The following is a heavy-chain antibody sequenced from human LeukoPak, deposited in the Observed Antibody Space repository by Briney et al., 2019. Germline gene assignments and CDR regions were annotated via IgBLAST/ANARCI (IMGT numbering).Heavy chain of an antibody. Sequence: SETLSLTCTVSGGSISSYYWSWIRQPPGKGLKWIGNIYYSGYTTYSPSLRSRVTMSVDTSKNQFSLKLSSVTAADTAVYYCAREAGYSSSWRAEYFQHWGQGTLVTVSS. CDR3: AREAGYSSSWRAEYFQH. V-gene: IGHV4-59*12. CDR2: IYYSGYT. D-gene: IGHD6-13*01. CDR1: GGSISSYY. J-gene: IGHJ1*01.